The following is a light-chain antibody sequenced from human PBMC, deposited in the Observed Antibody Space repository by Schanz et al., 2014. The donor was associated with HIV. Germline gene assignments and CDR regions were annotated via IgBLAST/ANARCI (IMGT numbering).Light chain of an antibody. CDR2: GAS. J-gene: IGKJ4*01. Sequence: DIQMTQSPSTLSASVGDRVTITCRASQSISSWLAWYQQRPGKAPKLLIYGASRLDSGVPSRFRGSGSGTEFTLPSTSLQPDDFATYYCQQSSEYPLTFGGGTKVE. CDR1: QSISSW. CDR3: QQSSEYPLT. V-gene: IGKV1-5*03.